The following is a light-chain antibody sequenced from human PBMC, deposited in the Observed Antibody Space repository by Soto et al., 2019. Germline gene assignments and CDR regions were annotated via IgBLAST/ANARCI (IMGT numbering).Light chain of an antibody. CDR3: QQSSITPLT. Sequence: DVQMTQSPSSLSAPVGARVVITCRASQTISTYLNWYRQKPGEAPELLTYGTSNSESGVPSRFSGSGSATEFTLTISSLRPDDFAAYFCQQSSITPLTVGGGTKVEIK. CDR2: GTS. J-gene: IGKJ4*01. V-gene: IGKV1-39*01. CDR1: QTISTY.